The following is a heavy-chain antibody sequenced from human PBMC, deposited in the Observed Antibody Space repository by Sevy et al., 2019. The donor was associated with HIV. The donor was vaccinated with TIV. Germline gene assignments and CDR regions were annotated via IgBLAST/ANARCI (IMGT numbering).Heavy chain of an antibody. Sequence: SETLSLTCTVSGGSISSSRYYWGWIRQPPGKGLEWIGSIYYSGSTYYNPSLKSRVTISVDTSKNQFSLKLSSVTAADTAVYYCAGAYYDFWSGYVRESRGWFDPWGQGTLVTVSS. J-gene: IGHJ5*02. CDR3: AGAYYDFWSGYVRESRGWFDP. CDR2: IYYSGST. D-gene: IGHD3-3*01. V-gene: IGHV4-39*01. CDR1: GGSISSSRYY.